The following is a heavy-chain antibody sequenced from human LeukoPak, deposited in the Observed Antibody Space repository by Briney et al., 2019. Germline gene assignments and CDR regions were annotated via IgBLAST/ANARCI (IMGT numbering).Heavy chain of an antibody. J-gene: IGHJ4*02. V-gene: IGHV3-23*01. D-gene: IGHD6-13*01. CDR1: GFTFGNYA. CDR3: AKTPGHSSSWQFDY. Sequence: PGGSLRLSCAASGFTFGNYAMSWVRQAPGKGLEWVSTITGGGRNTYYAASVKGRFTISRDNSKNTLYLQMNSLRDEDTALYYCAKTPGHSSSWQFDYWGQGTLVTVSS. CDR2: ITGGGRNT.